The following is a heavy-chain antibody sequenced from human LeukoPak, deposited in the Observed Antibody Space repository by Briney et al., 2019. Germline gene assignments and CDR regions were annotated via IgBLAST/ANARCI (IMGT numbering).Heavy chain of an antibody. Sequence: SETLSLTCAVSGGSISSHYWSWIRQPPGKGLEWIADIYYSGSTHHNPSLKSRVTISVDTSKNQFSLKLSSVTAADTAVYYCARYVWGIYPTFEDYWGQGTLVTVSS. V-gene: IGHV4-59*11. CDR2: IYYSGST. CDR1: GGSISSHY. D-gene: IGHD3-16*02. J-gene: IGHJ4*02. CDR3: ARYVWGIYPTFEDY.